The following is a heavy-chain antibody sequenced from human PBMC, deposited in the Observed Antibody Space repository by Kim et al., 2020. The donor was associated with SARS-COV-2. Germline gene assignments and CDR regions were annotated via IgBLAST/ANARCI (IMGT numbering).Heavy chain of an antibody. CDR2: ISSSSSYI. Sequence: GGSLRLSCAASGFTFSSYSMNWVRQAPGKGLEWVSSISSSSSYIYYADSVKGRFTISRDNAKNSLYLQMNSLRAEDTAVYYCARALTDIVMRFDPWGQGTLVTVS. CDR3: ARALTDIVMRFDP. CDR1: GFTFSSYS. J-gene: IGHJ5*02. V-gene: IGHV3-21*01. D-gene: IGHD2-15*01.